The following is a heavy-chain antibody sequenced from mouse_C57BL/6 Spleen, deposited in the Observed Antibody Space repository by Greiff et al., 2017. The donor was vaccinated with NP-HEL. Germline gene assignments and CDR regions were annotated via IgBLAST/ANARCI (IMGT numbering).Heavy chain of an antibody. CDR2: IDPSDSET. CDR3: AREENYGYYFDY. Sequence: QVQLQQPGAELVRPGSSVKLSCKASGYTFTSYWMHWVKQRPIQGLEWIGNIDPSDSETHYNQKFKDKATLTVDKSSSTAYMQLSSLTSEDSAVYYCAREENYGYYFDYWGQGTTLTVSS. D-gene: IGHD1-1*02. CDR1: GYTFTSYW. V-gene: IGHV1-52*01. J-gene: IGHJ2*01.